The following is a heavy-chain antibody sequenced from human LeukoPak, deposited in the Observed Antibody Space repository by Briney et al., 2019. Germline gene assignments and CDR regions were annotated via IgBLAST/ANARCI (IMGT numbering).Heavy chain of an antibody. Sequence: GGSLRLSCAASGFAFSSSWMSGVRQAPGKGLEWVANIKQDGSEKYYVDSVKGRFTISRDNTKNSLYLQMDSLRAEDRAVYYCARISTSVAGADYWGQGALVTVSS. CDR1: GFAFSSSW. CDR3: ARISTSVAGADY. CDR2: IKQDGSEK. D-gene: IGHD6-19*01. J-gene: IGHJ4*02. V-gene: IGHV3-7*01.